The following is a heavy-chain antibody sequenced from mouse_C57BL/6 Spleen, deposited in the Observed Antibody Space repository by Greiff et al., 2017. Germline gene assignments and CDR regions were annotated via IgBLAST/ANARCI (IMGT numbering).Heavy chain of an antibody. CDR2: ISSGGDYI. CDR1: GFTFSSYA. Sequence: EVQRVESGEGLVKPGGSLKLSCAASGFTFSSYAMSWVRQTPEKRLEWVAYISSGGDYIYYADTVKGRFTISRDNARNTLYLQMSRLKSEDTAMYYCTRELLRSSAMDYWGQGTSVTVSS. V-gene: IGHV5-9-1*02. J-gene: IGHJ4*01. CDR3: TRELLRSSAMDY. D-gene: IGHD1-1*01.